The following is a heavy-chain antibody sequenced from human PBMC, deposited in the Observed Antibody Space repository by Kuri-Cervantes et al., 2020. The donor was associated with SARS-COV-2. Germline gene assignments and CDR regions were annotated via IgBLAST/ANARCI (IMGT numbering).Heavy chain of an antibody. CDR2: INPSGGNT. J-gene: IGHJ4*02. D-gene: IGHD1-26*01. Sequence: ASVKVSCKAFGYTFTTYFLYWVRQAPGQGLEWMGIINPSGGNTNYAQKFQGRVTMTRDMATRTVYMELSSLGYEDTAVYYCARPVGASLRTDVWGQGTLVTVSS. V-gene: IGHV1-46*01. CDR1: GYTFTTYF. CDR3: ARPVGASLRTDV.